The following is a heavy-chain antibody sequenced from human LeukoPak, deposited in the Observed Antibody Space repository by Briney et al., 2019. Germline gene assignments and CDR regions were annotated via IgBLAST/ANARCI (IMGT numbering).Heavy chain of an antibody. CDR2: IYYSGST. J-gene: IGHJ4*02. V-gene: IGHV4-39*01. CDR1: GGSISSSSYY. D-gene: IGHD1-14*01. Sequence: PSETPSLTCTVSGGSISSSSYYWCWIRQPPGKGLEWIGSIYYSGSTYYNPSLKSRVTISVDTSKNQFSLKLSSVTAADTAVYYCARHPRIGYFDYWGQGTLVTVSS. CDR3: ARHPRIGYFDY.